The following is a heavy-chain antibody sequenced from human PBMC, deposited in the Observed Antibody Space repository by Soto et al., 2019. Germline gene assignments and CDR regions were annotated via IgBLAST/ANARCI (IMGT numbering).Heavy chain of an antibody. J-gene: IGHJ4*02. CDR1: GGSFSGYY. CDR2: INHSGST. D-gene: IGHD3-10*01. CDR3: ARGFFYGSGSYFRLWRGFFDY. Sequence: PSETLSLTCAVYGGSFSGYYWSWIRQPPGKGLEWIGEINHSGSTNYNPSLKSRVTISVDTSKNQFSLKLSSVTAADTAVYYCARGFFYGSGSYFRLWRGFFDYWGQGTLVTVSS. V-gene: IGHV4-34*01.